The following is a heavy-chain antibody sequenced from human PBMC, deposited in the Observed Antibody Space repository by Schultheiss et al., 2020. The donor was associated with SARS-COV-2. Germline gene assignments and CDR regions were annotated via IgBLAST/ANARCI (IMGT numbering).Heavy chain of an antibody. J-gene: IGHJ6*02. D-gene: IGHD4-11*01. V-gene: IGHV1-8*02. CDR3: ARGATVTTRPYYYYGMDV. CDR2: MNPNTGNT. CDR1: GYSFTTYD. Sequence: ASVKVSCKTSGYSFTTYDINWVRQATGQGLEWVGWMNPNTGNTGSAQKFQGRLSLTWNASISTAYMELSSLTYEDTAVYYCARGATVTTRPYYYYGMDVWGQGTTVTVSS.